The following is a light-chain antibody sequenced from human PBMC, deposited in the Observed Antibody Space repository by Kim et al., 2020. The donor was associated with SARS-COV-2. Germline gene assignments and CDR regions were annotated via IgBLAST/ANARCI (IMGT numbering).Light chain of an antibody. J-gene: IGKJ3*01. V-gene: IGKV3-20*01. CDR1: QSGGSRY. CDR2: GAS. Sequence: GERATLPCRARQSGGSRYLAWDQQKPGKAPRLRIYGASSRATGIPDRFSGSGSGTDFTLTISRLEPEDFAVYYCQQYGSSPPFTFGPGTKVDIK. CDR3: QQYGSSPPFT.